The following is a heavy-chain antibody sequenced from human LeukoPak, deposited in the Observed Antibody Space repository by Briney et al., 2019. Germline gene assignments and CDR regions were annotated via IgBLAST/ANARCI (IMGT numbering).Heavy chain of an antibody. CDR2: IYPGDSDT. Sequence: GESLKISCKGSGYSFTSYWIGWVRQMPGKGLEWMGIIYPGDSDTRYSPPFQGQVTISADKSISTAYLQWSSLKASDTAMYYCARGSQLFGELLDFDYWGQGTLVTVSS. D-gene: IGHD3-10*02. CDR3: ARGSQLFGELLDFDY. V-gene: IGHV5-51*01. J-gene: IGHJ4*02. CDR1: GYSFTSYW.